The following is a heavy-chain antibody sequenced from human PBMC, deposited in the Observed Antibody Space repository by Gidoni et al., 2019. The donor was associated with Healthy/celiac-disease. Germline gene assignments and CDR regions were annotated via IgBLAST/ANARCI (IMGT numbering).Heavy chain of an antibody. CDR3: ARRGIVVVPAAMMYFDL. D-gene: IGHD2-2*01. CDR2: IYYSGST. Sequence: QVQLQESGPGLVKPSETLSLTCTVSGGSISSYYWSWIRQPPGKGLDWIGYIYYSGSTNYNPSLKSRVTISVDTSKNQFSLKLSSVTAADTAVYYCARRGIVVVPAAMMYFDLWGRGTLVTVSS. J-gene: IGHJ2*01. V-gene: IGHV4-59*01. CDR1: GGSISSYY.